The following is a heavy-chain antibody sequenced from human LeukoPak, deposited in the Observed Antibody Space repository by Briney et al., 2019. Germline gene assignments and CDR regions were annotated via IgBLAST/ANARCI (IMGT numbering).Heavy chain of an antibody. CDR1: GGSISSYY. J-gene: IGHJ4*02. V-gene: IGHV4-59*08. Sequence: PSETLSLTCTVSGGSISSYYWSWIRQPPGKGLEWIGYIYYSGSTNYNPSLKSRVTISVDTSKNQFSLKLSSVTAADTAVYYCARVVYCGGDCSYFDYWGQGTLVTVSS. D-gene: IGHD2-21*02. CDR2: IYYSGST. CDR3: ARVVYCGGDCSYFDY.